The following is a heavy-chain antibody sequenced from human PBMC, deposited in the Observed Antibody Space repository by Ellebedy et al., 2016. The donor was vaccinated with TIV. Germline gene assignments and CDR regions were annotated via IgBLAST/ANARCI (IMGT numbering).Heavy chain of an antibody. V-gene: IGHV4-59*01. CDR1: GGSISSYY. CDR2: IYYSGST. Sequence: MPSETLSLTCTVSGGSISSYYWSWIRQPPGKGLEWIGYIYYSGSTNYNPSLKSRVTISVDTSKNQFSLKLSSVTAADTAVYYCASDQLGGDTAMVRTYYWGQGTLATVSS. D-gene: IGHD5-18*01. J-gene: IGHJ4*02. CDR3: ASDQLGGDTAMVRTYY.